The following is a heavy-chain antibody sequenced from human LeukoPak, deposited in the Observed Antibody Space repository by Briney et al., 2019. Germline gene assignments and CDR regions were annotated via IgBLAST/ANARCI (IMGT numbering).Heavy chain of an antibody. CDR3: ARGIFGSKYYFDY. J-gene: IGHJ4*02. V-gene: IGHV4-34*01. D-gene: IGHD3-3*02. CDR2: INHSGST. Sequence: PSETLSLTCAVYGGSFSGYYWSWIRQPPGKGLEWIGEINHSGSTNYNPSLQSRVTISVDTSKNQFSLKLSSVTAADTAVYYCARGIFGSKYYFDYWGQGTLVTVSS. CDR1: GGSFSGYY.